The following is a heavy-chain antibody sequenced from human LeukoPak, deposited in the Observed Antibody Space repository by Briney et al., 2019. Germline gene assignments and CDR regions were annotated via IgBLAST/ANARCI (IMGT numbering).Heavy chain of an antibody. CDR3: AKDIKAAGTIFDY. CDR1: GFTFDDYA. J-gene: IGHJ4*02. D-gene: IGHD6-13*01. CDR2: ISWNSGSI. V-gene: IGHV3-9*01. Sequence: GGSLRLSCAASGFTFDDYAMHWVRHAPGKGLEWVSGISWNSGSIGYADSVKGRFTISRDNAKNSLYLQMNSLRAEDTALYYRAKDIKAAGTIFDYWGQGTLVTVSS.